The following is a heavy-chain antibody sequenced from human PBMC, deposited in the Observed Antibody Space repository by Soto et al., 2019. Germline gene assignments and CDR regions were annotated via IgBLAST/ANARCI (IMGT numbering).Heavy chain of an antibody. V-gene: IGHV4-30-2*01. CDR2: IYHSGST. CDR3: ARGRPAFDI. J-gene: IGHJ3*02. CDR1: GGSISIGCYS. Sequence: KLSATLSLTFAVSGGSISIGCYSWICIRQPPGKGLEWIGYIYHSGSTYYNPSLKSRVTISVDRSKNQFSLKLSSVTAADTAVYYCARGRPAFDIWGQGTMVTVSS. D-gene: IGHD6-25*01.